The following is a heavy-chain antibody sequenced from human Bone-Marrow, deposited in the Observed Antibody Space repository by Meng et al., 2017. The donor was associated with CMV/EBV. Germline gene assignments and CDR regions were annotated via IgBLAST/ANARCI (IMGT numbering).Heavy chain of an antibody. CDR2: IIPILGIA. CDR3: ASSPLGYCSSTSCYLLRPLYYYYGMDV. CDR1: GYTFTSYA. Sequence: SVKVSCKASGYTFTSYAITWVRQAPGQGLEWVGWIIPILGIANYAQKFQGRVTITADKSTSTAYMELSSLRSEDTAVYYCASSPLGYCSSTSCYLLRPLYYYYGMDVWGQGTTVTVSS. J-gene: IGHJ6*02. D-gene: IGHD2-2*01. V-gene: IGHV1-69*10.